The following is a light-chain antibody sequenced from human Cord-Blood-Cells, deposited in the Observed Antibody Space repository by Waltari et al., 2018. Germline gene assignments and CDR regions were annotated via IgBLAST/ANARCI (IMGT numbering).Light chain of an antibody. V-gene: IGLV1-51*02. CDR3: GTWDSSLSADWV. J-gene: IGLJ3*02. CDR1: SSNIGNNY. CDR2: ESN. Sequence: QSVLTQPPSVSAAPGQKVTISCSGSSSNIGNNYVSWYQQLPGTAPKLLIYESNKRHSGIPDRFSGSKSGTSATLGITGLQTGDEADYYCGTWDSSLSADWVFGGGTKLTVL.